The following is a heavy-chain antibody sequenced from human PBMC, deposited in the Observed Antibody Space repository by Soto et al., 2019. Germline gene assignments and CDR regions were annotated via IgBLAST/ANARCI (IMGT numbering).Heavy chain of an antibody. CDR3: ARDGYDSSDSLYYFDY. CDR1: GFTFSSYA. V-gene: IGHV3-30-3*01. CDR2: ISYDGSNK. J-gene: IGHJ4*02. D-gene: IGHD3-22*01. Sequence: PGGSLRLSCAASGFTFSSYAMHWVRQAPGKGLEWVAVISYDGSNKYYADSVKGRFTISRDNSKNTLYLQMNSLRAEDTAVYYCARDGYDSSDSLYYFDYWGQGTLVTVSS.